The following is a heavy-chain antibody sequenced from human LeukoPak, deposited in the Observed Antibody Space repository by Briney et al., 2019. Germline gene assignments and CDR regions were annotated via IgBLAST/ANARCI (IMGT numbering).Heavy chain of an antibody. CDR3: ARGYQAALDYYYMDV. Sequence: GASVKVSCKASGYTFTSYGISWVRQAPGQGLEWMGWISAYNGNTNYAQKLQGRVTMTTDTSTSTAYMELRSLRSDDTAVYYCARGYQAALDYYYMDVWGKGTTVTVSS. V-gene: IGHV1-18*01. J-gene: IGHJ6*03. CDR2: ISAYNGNT. D-gene: IGHD2-2*01. CDR1: GYTFTSYG.